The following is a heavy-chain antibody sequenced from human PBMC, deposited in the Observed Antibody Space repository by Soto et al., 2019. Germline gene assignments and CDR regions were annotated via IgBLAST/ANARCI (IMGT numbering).Heavy chain of an antibody. CDR3: AKLVARVGGVSVVAY. CDR1: GFSFRSYG. CDR2: SSWDGRHE. V-gene: IGHV3-30*18. J-gene: IGHJ4*02. Sequence: QVQLVESGGGAVQSGGSLRLSCAASGFSFRSYGMHWVRQAPGRGLEWVALSSWDGRHEYYADYVKGRFTISRDNSQNTLILEMHSLIPDDTAHHYCAKLVARVGGVSVVAYWGRGDLVTVSS. D-gene: IGHD3-10*01.